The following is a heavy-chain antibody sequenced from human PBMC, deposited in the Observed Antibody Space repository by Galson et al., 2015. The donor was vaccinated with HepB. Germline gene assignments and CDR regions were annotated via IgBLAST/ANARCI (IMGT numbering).Heavy chain of an antibody. CDR2: INPKSGST. CDR1: GYTFTGYY. J-gene: IGHJ4*02. D-gene: IGHD3-10*01. Sequence: SVKVSCKASGYTFTGYYIHWVRQAPGQGLEWMGWINPKSGSTTYAQKFQDWVTMTRDTSISTAYLELTTLRSDDAAVYFCARAPTYYGIEYHFDSWGQGTLVTVSS. CDR3: ARAPTYYGIEYHFDS. V-gene: IGHV1-2*04.